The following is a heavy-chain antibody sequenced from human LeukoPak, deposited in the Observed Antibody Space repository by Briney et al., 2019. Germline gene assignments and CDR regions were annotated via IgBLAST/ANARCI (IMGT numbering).Heavy chain of an antibody. CDR3: ARELGKYRRILGRDSQWLAVSGFDN. V-gene: IGHV3-53*01. CDR1: GFTFSSYE. J-gene: IGHJ4*02. D-gene: IGHD6-19*01. Sequence: PGGSLRLSCAASGFTFSSYEMNWVRQAPGKGLEWVSVIYSGGSTYYADSVKGRFTISRDNSKNTLYLQMNSLRAEDTAVYYCARELGKYRRILGRDSQWLAVSGFDNWGQGILVTVSS. CDR2: IYSGGST.